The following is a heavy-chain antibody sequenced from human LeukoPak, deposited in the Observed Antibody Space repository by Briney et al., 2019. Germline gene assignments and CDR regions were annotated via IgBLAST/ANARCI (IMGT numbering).Heavy chain of an antibody. J-gene: IGHJ4*02. Sequence: EASVKVSCKASGYTFTSYDINWVRQATGQGLEWMGWLNVKSGNTGYAQKFQDRVTITRNTSISTAYMELSSIKSEDTAVYYCAKVGDVYGDYFHFWGQGTLVTVST. CDR3: AKVGDVYGDYFHF. V-gene: IGHV1-8*03. CDR1: GYTFTSYD. CDR2: LNVKSGNT. D-gene: IGHD4-17*01.